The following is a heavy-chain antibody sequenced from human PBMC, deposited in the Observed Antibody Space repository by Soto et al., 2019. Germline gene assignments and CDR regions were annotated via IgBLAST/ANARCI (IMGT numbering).Heavy chain of an antibody. V-gene: IGHV3-30*18. D-gene: IGHD2-15*01. Sequence: QVQLVESGGGVVQPGRSLRLSCAASGFTFSSYGMHWVGQAPGKGLEWVAVISYDGSNKYYADSVKGRFTISRDNSKNTLYLQMNSLRAEDTAVYYCAKGSWFGGDYWGQGTLVTVSS. J-gene: IGHJ4*02. CDR1: GFTFSSYG. CDR2: ISYDGSNK. CDR3: AKGSWFGGDY.